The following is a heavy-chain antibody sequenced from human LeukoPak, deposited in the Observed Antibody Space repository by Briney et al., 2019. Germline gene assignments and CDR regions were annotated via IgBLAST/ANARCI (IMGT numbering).Heavy chain of an antibody. CDR3: TRQAAAMFLDY. CDR2: IRSKANSYAT. D-gene: IGHD3-10*02. CDR1: GFTFSGSA. Sequence: GGSLKLSCAASGFTFSGSAMHWVRQASGKGLEWVGRIRSKANSYATAYAASVKGRFTISRDDSKNTAYLQMNSLKTEDTAVYYCTRQAAAMFLDYWGQGTLVTVSS. V-gene: IGHV3-73*01. J-gene: IGHJ4*02.